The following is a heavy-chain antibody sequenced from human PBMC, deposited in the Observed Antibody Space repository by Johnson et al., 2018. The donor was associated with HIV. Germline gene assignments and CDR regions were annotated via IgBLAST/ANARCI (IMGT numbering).Heavy chain of an antibody. CDR1: AFTFRSND. CDR3: ARASALDI. CDR2: ISGSDHST. J-gene: IGHJ3*02. V-gene: IGHV3-23*04. Sequence: EVQLVESGGGLVQPGGSLRLSCGASAFTFRSNDMKWVRQAPGKGLEWVSPISGSDHSTYYADSVRGRFTISRDNSRNTLYLQMGSLRPEDMAVYYCARASALDIWGQGTMVTVSS.